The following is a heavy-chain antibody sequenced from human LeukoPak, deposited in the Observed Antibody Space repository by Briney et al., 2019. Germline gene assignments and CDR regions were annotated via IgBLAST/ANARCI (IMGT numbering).Heavy chain of an antibody. CDR2: IWYGGSNK. CDR3: ARATGLKYSSTPNPPDY. Sequence: PGGSLRLSCAASGFTFSSYGMHWVRQAPGKGLEWVAVIWYGGSNKYYADSVKGRFTISRDNSKNTLYLQMNSLRAEDTAVYYCARATGLKYSSTPNPPDYWGQGTLVTVSS. V-gene: IGHV3-33*08. CDR1: GFTFSSYG. J-gene: IGHJ4*02. D-gene: IGHD6-13*01.